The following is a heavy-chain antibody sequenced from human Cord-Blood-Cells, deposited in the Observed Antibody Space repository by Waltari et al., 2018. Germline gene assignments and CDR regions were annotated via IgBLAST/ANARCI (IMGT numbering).Heavy chain of an antibody. CDR1: GGSFSGYS. D-gene: IGHD1-26*01. V-gene: IGHV4-34*01. CDR3: ARGKGGSYPYYYGMDV. J-gene: IGHJ6*02. Sequence: QVQLQQWGAGLLKPSETLSLTCAVYGGSFSGYSWRWIRPPPGKGLEWIGEINHSGSTNYNPSLKSRVTISVDTSKNQFALKLSSVTAADTAVYYCARGKGGSYPYYYGMDVWGQGTTVTVSS. CDR2: INHSGST.